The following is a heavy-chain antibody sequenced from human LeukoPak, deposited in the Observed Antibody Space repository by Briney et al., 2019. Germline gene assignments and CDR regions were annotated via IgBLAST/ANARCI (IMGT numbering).Heavy chain of an antibody. Sequence: GESLKISCKGSGYSFTSYWIGWVRQMPGKGLEWMGIIYPGDSDTRYSPSFQGQVTISADKSISTAYLQWSSLNASDTAMYYCARPQSRSIAVRDYWGQGTLVTVSS. CDR3: ARPQSRSIAVRDY. D-gene: IGHD6-6*01. CDR1: GYSFTSYW. J-gene: IGHJ4*02. CDR2: IYPGDSDT. V-gene: IGHV5-51*01.